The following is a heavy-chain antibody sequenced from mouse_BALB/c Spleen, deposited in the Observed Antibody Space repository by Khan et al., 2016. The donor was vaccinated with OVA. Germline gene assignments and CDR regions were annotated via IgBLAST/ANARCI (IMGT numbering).Heavy chain of an antibody. J-gene: IGHJ3*01. Sequence: MQLEESGAELVKPGASVKLSCSASGFNIKDTYIHWMKQRPEQGLEWIGRIDPPNDDSKYGPKFPAKATLTADTSSNTAYLQLSSLTSEDTAVYYCATLYGNTFAFWGQGTLVSVSA. D-gene: IGHD2-1*01. CDR1: GFNIKDTY. CDR2: IDPPNDDS. CDR3: ATLYGNTFAF. V-gene: IGHV14-3*02.